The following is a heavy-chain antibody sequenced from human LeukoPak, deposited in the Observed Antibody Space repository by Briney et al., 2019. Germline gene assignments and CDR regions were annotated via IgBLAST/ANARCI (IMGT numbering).Heavy chain of an antibody. J-gene: IGHJ6*02. D-gene: IGHD4-11*01. CDR3: ASSESTALIYYYYGMDV. CDR1: GGSISSGDYY. CDR2: IYYSGST. Sequence: SQTLSLTCTVSGGSISSGDYYWSWIRQPPGKGLEWIGYIYYSGSTYYNPSLKSRVTISVDTSKNQFSLKLSSVTAADTAVYYCASSESTALIYYYYGMDVWGQGTTVTVSS. V-gene: IGHV4-30-4*01.